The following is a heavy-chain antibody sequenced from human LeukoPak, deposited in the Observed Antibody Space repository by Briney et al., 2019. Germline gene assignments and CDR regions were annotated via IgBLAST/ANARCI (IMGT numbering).Heavy chain of an antibody. Sequence: ASVKVSCKASGYTFTGYYMHWVRQAPGQGLEWMGWINPNSGGTDYAQKFQGRVTMTRDTSISTAYMELSRLRSDDTAVYYCARAIVATFATDYWGQGTLVTVSS. J-gene: IGHJ4*02. V-gene: IGHV1-2*02. D-gene: IGHD5-12*01. CDR2: INPNSGGT. CDR1: GYTFTGYY. CDR3: ARAIVATFATDY.